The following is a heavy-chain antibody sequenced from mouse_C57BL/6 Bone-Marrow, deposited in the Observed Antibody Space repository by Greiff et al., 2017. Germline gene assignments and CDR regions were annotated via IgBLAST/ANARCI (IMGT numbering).Heavy chain of an antibody. CDR3: ARSTVVAHWYFDV. Sequence: QVQLQQSGPELVKPGASVKISCKASGYTFTDYYIHWVKQRPGQGLEWIGWIFPGSGSTYYNEKFKGKATLTVDKSSSTAYMLLSSLTSEDSAVYFCARSTVVAHWYFDVWGTGTTVTVSS. V-gene: IGHV1-75*01. CDR2: IFPGSGST. J-gene: IGHJ1*03. CDR1: GYTFTDYY. D-gene: IGHD1-1*01.